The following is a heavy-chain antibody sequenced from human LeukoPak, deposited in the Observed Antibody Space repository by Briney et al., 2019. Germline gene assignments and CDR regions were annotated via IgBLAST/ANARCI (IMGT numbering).Heavy chain of an antibody. CDR1: GFTFNIFG. D-gene: IGHD6-13*01. Sequence: GGSLRLSCAASGFTFNIFGMSWVRQAPGKGLEWVSSISGTYTSTYYADSVKGRFTISRDNSKNTLYLQMNSLRADDTAVYHCAKGHSSSWSIFDYWGQGTLVTVSS. CDR3: AKGHSSSWSIFDY. J-gene: IGHJ4*02. V-gene: IGHV3-23*01. CDR2: ISGTYTST.